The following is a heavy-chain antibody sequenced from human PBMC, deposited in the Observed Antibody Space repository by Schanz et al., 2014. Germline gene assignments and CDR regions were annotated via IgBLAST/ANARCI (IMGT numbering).Heavy chain of an antibody. Sequence: QVQLVQSGAEVKKPGASVKVSCKASGYTFSSYGITWVRQAPGQGLEWMGWINGYNGHTLYAQKFQGRVTMTTDTSTCTSYMELTSLRFDDTAVYYCARDFSAYVGNYFDYWGQGTLVTVSS. CDR2: INGYNGHT. J-gene: IGHJ4*02. CDR1: GYTFSSYG. V-gene: IGHV1-18*01. D-gene: IGHD5-12*01. CDR3: ARDFSAYVGNYFDY.